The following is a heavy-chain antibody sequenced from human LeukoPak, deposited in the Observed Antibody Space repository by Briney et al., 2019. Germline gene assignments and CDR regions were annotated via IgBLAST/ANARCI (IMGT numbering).Heavy chain of an antibody. CDR1: GFTFSSYA. CDR3: AKNVYDSSGYEGPLHH. V-gene: IGHV3-23*01. D-gene: IGHD3-22*01. CDR2: ISGSGGRT. J-gene: IGHJ5*02. Sequence: PGGSLRLSCAASGFTFSSYAMSWVRQAPGKGLEWVATISGSGGRTYYADSVKGRFTISRDNSKNTLYLQMNSLRAEDTAVYYCAKNVYDSSGYEGPLHHWGQGTLVTVSS.